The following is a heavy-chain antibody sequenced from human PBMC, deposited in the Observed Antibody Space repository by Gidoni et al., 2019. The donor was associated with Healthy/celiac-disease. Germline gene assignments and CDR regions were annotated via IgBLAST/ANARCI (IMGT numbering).Heavy chain of an antibody. CDR1: GFTFSSYA. V-gene: IGHV3-30-3*01. CDR2: ISYDGSNK. D-gene: IGHD6-6*01. J-gene: IGHJ4*02. CDR3: ARDLQRIAARPKAGY. Sequence: QVQLVESGGGVVQPGRSLRLSCAASGFTFSSYAMHWVRQAPGKGLEWVAVISYDGSNKYYADSVKGRFTISRDNSKNTLYLQMNSLRAEDTAVYYCARDLQRIAARPKAGYWGQGTLVTVSS.